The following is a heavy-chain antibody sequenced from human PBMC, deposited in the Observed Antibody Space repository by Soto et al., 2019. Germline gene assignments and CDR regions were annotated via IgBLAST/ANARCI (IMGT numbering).Heavy chain of an antibody. CDR3: ARDSYAGTDY. V-gene: IGHV3-7*05. D-gene: IGHD6-13*01. Sequence: EVPLVESGGGLVQPGGSLRLSCVGSGFGFTRSYMAWVRRTPGEGLEWLANINPDGNDRYYVDSIKGRFTISRDNAKSSLYLQMNNLRAEDTALYYCARDSYAGTDYWGQGTLVTVSS. CDR1: GFGFTRSY. J-gene: IGHJ4*02. CDR2: INPDGNDR.